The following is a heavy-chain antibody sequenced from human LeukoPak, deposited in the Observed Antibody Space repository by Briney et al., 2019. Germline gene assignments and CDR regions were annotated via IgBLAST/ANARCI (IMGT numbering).Heavy chain of an antibody. J-gene: IGHJ4*02. Sequence: PGGSLRLSCAASGFTFSSYSMNWVRQAPGKGLEWVSYVSSSSTIYYADSVEGRFTISRDNAKNSLYLQMNSLRAEDTAVYYCARDFRRAAAGDDYWGQGTLVTVSS. CDR3: ARDFRRAAAGDDY. CDR1: GFTFSSYS. V-gene: IGHV3-48*04. D-gene: IGHD6-13*01. CDR2: VSSSSTI.